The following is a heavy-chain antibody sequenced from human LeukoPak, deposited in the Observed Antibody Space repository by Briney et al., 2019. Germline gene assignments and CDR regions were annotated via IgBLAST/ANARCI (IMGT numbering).Heavy chain of an antibody. CDR3: ARDIGYYDSLLDY. V-gene: IGHV3-21*01. J-gene: IGHJ4*02. CDR2: ISSSSSYI. CDR1: GFTFSSYS. D-gene: IGHD3-22*01. Sequence: GGSLRLSCAASGFTFSSYSMNWVRQAPGKGLEWVSSISSSSSYIYYADSVKGRFTISRDNAKNSLYLQMNSLRAEDTAVYYCARDIGYYDSLLDYWGQGTLVTVSS.